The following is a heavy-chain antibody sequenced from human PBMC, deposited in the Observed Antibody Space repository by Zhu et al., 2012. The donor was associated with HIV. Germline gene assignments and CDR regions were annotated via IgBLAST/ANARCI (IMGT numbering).Heavy chain of an antibody. CDR2: IYYSGNT. V-gene: IGHV4-39*01. Sequence: QVQLQESGRGLLKPSETLSLTCTVSGDSISNVHYYRGWIRQAPGKGLEWIGNIYYSGNTYYNASLKSRVTLSIDTSRNQMSLKMNSVTAADTAAYYCVRLAVTMVRGVIIGGGWFDSWGQGTRSSSPQ. D-gene: IGHD3-10*01. CDR1: GDSISNVHYY. CDR3: VRLAVTMVRGVIIGGGWFDS. J-gene: IGHJ5*01.